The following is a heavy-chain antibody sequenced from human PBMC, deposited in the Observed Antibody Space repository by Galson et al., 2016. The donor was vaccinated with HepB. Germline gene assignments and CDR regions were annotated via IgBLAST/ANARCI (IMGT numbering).Heavy chain of an antibody. D-gene: IGHD1-14*01. CDR3: ARGTRNDFDY. CDR1: GDSVSGNGAAA. V-gene: IGHV6-1*01. J-gene: IGHJ4*02. CDR2: TYYRSKWYY. Sequence: CAISGDSVSGNGAAAWNWFRQSPSRGLEWLGRTYYRSKWYYEYALSVTSRITISPDTSKNQFSLQLNSVTPEDAAVYFCARGTRNDFDYWGQGTLVTVSS.